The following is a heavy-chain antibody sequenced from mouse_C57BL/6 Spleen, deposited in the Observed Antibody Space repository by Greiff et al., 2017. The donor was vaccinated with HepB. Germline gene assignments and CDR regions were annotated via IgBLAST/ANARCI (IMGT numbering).Heavy chain of an antibody. Sequence: VQLQQSGPELVKPGASVKISCKASGYAFSSSWMNWVKQRPGKGLEWIGRIYPGDGDTNYNGKFKGKATLTADKSSSTAYMQLSSLTSEDSAVYFCARAITTVVEDYAMDYWGQGTSVTVSS. CDR3: ARAITTVVEDYAMDY. J-gene: IGHJ4*01. D-gene: IGHD1-1*01. V-gene: IGHV1-82*01. CDR1: GYAFSSSW. CDR2: IYPGDGDT.